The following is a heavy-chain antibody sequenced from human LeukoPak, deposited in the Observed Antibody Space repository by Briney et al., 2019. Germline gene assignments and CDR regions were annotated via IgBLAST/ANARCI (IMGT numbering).Heavy chain of an antibody. Sequence: ASVKVSCKASGGTFSSYAISWVRQAPGQGLERMGGVITIFGTANYAQKFQGKVTITTDESTSTAYMELRSLRSEDTAVYYCARTWFGELLVSNWFDPWGQGTLVTVSS. CDR3: ARTWFGELLVSNWFDP. J-gene: IGHJ5*02. V-gene: IGHV1-69*05. CDR1: GGTFSSYA. D-gene: IGHD3-10*01. CDR2: VITIFGTA.